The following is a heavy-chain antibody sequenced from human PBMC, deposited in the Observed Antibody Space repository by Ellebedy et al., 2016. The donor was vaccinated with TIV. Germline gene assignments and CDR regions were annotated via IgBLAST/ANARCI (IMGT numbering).Heavy chain of an antibody. CDR3: ATDGSYGDYRSPTHAFVM. V-gene: IGHV3-7*01. J-gene: IGHJ3*02. Sequence: GESLKISCGASGFSSRSYWMTWVRQAPGKGLEWVANINQDGSDKYYVDSLKGRFTISRDNAKNSLYLQMNSLRGEDTAVYYCATDGSYGDYRSPTHAFVMWGQGTLVTVSS. D-gene: IGHD4-17*01. CDR2: INQDGSDK. CDR1: GFSSRSYW.